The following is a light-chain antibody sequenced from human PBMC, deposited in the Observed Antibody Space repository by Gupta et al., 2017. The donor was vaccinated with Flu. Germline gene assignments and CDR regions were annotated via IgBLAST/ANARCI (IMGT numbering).Light chain of an antibody. Sequence: DIQMTQSPSSLSASVGDRVTITCRASQGISHDLGWYQQKPGKAPKRLIYAASSLHSGVPSRFSGSGSGTEFTLTISSLQPEDFATYYCRHHNSYPRTFGQGTKLDIK. V-gene: IGKV1-17*01. CDR1: QGISHD. J-gene: IGKJ2*01. CDR2: AAS. CDR3: RHHNSYPRT.